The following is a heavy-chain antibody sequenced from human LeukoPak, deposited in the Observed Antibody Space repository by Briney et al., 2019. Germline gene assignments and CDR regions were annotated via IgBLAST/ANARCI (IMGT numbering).Heavy chain of an antibody. CDR2: IYYSGST. J-gene: IGHJ4*02. Sequence: RPSETLSLTCTVSGGSISSYYWSWIRQPPGKGLEWIGYIYYSGSTNYNPSLKSRVTISVDTSKNQFSLKLSSVTAADTAVYYCARDRRYYDSSGYYGGFDYWGQGTLVRVFS. D-gene: IGHD3-22*01. CDR1: GGSISSYY. CDR3: ARDRRYYDSSGYYGGFDY. V-gene: IGHV4-59*01.